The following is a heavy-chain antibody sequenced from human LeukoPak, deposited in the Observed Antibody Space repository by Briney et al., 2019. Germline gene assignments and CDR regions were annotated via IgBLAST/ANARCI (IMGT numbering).Heavy chain of an antibody. V-gene: IGHV3-66*01. CDR3: ARDPPAVSINTYA. D-gene: IGHD2-8*01. J-gene: IGHJ4*02. Sequence: GGSLRLSCAASGFTVGNNYMNWVRQAPGKGPEWVSLIFSHGETSYADSVKGRFTISRDNSKNTLYLQMNGLRVGDTAVYYCARDPPAVSINTYAWGQGTLVTVSS. CDR2: IFSHGET. CDR1: GFTVGNNY.